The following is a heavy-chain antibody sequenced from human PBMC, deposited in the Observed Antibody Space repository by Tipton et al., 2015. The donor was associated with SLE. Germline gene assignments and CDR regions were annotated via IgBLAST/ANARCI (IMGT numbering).Heavy chain of an antibody. CDR1: GFTFSSYS. J-gene: IGHJ6*02. V-gene: IGHV3-48*01. Sequence: SLRLSCAASGFTFSSYSMNWVRQAPGKGLEWVSYISRSSSTIYYADSVKGRFTIYRDNAKNSLYLQMNSLRAEDMAVYYCARDYSSSGGLDVWGQGTPVAVSS. CDR3: ARDYSSSGGLDV. CDR2: ISRSSSTI. D-gene: IGHD6-6*01.